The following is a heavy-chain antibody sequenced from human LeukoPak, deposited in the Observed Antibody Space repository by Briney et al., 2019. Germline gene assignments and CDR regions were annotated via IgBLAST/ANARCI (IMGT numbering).Heavy chain of an antibody. CDR1: GFTFSSYS. J-gene: IGHJ6*03. CDR3: ARDNMFSNYMDV. CDR2: ISSSSSYI. V-gene: IGHV3-21*01. Sequence: GGSLRLSCAASGFTFSSYSMTWVRQAPGKGLEWVSSISSSSSYIYYADSVKGRFTISRDNAKNSLYLQMNSLRAEDTAVYYCARDNMFSNYMDVWGKGTTVTVSS. D-gene: IGHD3-10*02.